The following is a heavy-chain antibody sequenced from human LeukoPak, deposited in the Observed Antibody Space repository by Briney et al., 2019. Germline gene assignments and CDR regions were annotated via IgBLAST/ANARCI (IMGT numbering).Heavy chain of an antibody. CDR1: GGSFSGYY. D-gene: IGHD3-16*02. V-gene: IGHV4-34*01. J-gene: IGHJ4*02. CDR3: ARGLTYYDYVWGSYRPDTLDY. CDR2: INHSGST. Sequence: SETLSLTCAVYGGSFSGYYWSWIRQPPGKELEWIGEINHSGSTNYNPSLKSRVTISVDTSKNQFSLKLSSVTAADTAVYYCARGLTYYDYVWGSYRPDTLDYWGQGTLVTVSS.